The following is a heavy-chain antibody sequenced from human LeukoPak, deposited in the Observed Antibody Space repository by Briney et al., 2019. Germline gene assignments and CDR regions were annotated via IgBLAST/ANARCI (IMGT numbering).Heavy chain of an antibody. J-gene: IGHJ3*02. CDR1: GFTFSSHG. CDR3: AKEAQDGEQWLVRGAFDI. V-gene: IGHV3-30*18. CDR2: ISYDGSNK. D-gene: IGHD6-19*01. Sequence: GRSLRLSCAASGFTFSSHGMHWVRQAPGKGLEWVAVISYDGSNKYYADSVKGRFTISRDNSKNTLYLQMNSLRAEDTAVYYCAKEAQDGEQWLVRGAFDIWGQGTMVTVSS.